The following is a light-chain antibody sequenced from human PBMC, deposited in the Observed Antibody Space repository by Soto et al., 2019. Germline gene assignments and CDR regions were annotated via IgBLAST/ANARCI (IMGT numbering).Light chain of an antibody. CDR3: QQYNNWPPYT. CDR1: QSVRCN. J-gene: IGKJ2*01. Sequence: EIVMTQSPATLSVSPGERATLSCRASQSVRCNLAWYQQKPGQAPRLLIYGASTRATGIPARFSGSGSGTEFTLTIRSLQSEDFAFYYCQQYNNWPPYTFGQGTKLEIK. CDR2: GAS. V-gene: IGKV3-15*01.